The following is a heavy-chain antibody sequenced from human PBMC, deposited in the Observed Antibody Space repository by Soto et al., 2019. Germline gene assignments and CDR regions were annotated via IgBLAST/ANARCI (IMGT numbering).Heavy chain of an antibody. CDR1: GFTFDDYA. CDR2: ISWNSGSI. Sequence: GGSLRLSCAASGFTFDDYAMHWVRQAPGKGLEWVSGISWNSGSIGYADSVKGRFTISRDNAKNSLYLQMNSLRAEDTALYYCAKEISSWGPHYFDYWGQGTLVTVSS. J-gene: IGHJ4*02. CDR3: AKEISSWGPHYFDY. V-gene: IGHV3-9*01. D-gene: IGHD6-13*01.